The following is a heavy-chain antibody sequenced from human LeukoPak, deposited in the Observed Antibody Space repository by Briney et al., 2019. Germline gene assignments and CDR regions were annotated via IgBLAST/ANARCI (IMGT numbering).Heavy chain of an antibody. CDR1: GFTFSNYA. J-gene: IGHJ6*03. CDR2: ISGSGDTT. Sequence: PGGSLRLSYVASGFTFSNYAMSWVRQAPGKGLEWVSGISGSGDTTYYADSVKGRFTISRDNSKNTLYLQMNSLRGEDTAVYYCAKGGGYSYENYYYYMDVWGKGTTVTVSS. D-gene: IGHD5-18*01. V-gene: IGHV3-23*01. CDR3: AKGGGYSYENYYYYMDV.